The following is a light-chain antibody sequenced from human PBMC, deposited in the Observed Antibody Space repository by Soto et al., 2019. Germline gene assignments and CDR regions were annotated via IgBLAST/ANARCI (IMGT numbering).Light chain of an antibody. J-gene: IGKJ4*01. CDR2: GAS. CDR1: QSVSSSY. Sequence: GLTQSPGTLSLSTGERATLSCRASQSVSSSYLAWYQQKPGQAPRLLIYGASSRATGIPDRFSGSGSGTDFTLTISRLEPEDFAVYYCQQYGSSLLTFGGGTKVAIK. V-gene: IGKV3-20*01. CDR3: QQYGSSLLT.